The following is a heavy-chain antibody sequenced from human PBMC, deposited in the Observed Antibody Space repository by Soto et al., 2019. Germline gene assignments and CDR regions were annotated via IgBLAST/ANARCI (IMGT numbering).Heavy chain of an antibody. V-gene: IGHV1-69*12. Sequence: QVQLVQSGAEVKKPGSSLKVSCKSSGGTFSSYAISWVRQAPGQGLEWLGGIIPIFNKVNYAQKSQGRVTLTADDSTSTATLELSSLRSDATAVYYCARAPIRLCSGDNCYSGLDSWGQGTLVIVSS. CDR1: GGTFSSYA. CDR2: IIPIFNKV. J-gene: IGHJ4*02. D-gene: IGHD2-15*01. CDR3: ARAPIRLCSGDNCYSGLDS.